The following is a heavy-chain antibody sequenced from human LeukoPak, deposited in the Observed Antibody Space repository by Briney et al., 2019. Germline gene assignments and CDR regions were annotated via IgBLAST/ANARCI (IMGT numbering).Heavy chain of an antibody. CDR3: ARERGAVAALDY. V-gene: IGHV3-30*02. D-gene: IGHD6-19*01. Sequence: GGSLRLSCAASGFTFSTSGIHWVRQAPGKGLEWVAYIRNDGSGKYYADSVKGRFIISRDRSKNTLYLQMNSLRPEDTAVYYCARERGAVAALDYWGQGTLVTVSS. CDR2: IRNDGSGK. J-gene: IGHJ4*02. CDR1: GFTFSTSG.